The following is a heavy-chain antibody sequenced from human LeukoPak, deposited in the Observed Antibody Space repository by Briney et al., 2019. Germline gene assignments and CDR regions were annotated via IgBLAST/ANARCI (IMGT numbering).Heavy chain of an antibody. CDR3: ARQSGREFEYFQH. J-gene: IGHJ1*01. CDR1: GGSISSYY. CDR2: IYYSGST. V-gene: IGHV4-59*08. D-gene: IGHD3-10*01. Sequence: SETLSLTCTVSGGSISSYYWSWIRQPPGKGLEWIGYIYYSGSTNYNPSLKSRVTISVDTSKNQFSLKLSSVTAADTAVYYCARQSGREFEYFQHWGQGTLVTVSS.